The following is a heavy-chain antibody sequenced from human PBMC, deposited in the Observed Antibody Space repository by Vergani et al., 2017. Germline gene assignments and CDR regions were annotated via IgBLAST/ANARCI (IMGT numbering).Heavy chain of an antibody. CDR1: GFTFSSYA. Sequence: EVQLLESGGGLVQPGGSLRLSCAASGFTFSSYAMSWVRQAPGKGLEWVSAISGSGGSTYYADSVKGRFTISRDNSKNTLYLQMNSLRAEDTAVYYCARELRDTAMVMDMDYYYYGMDVWGQGTTVTVSS. D-gene: IGHD5-18*01. CDR2: ISGSGGST. J-gene: IGHJ6*02. CDR3: ARELRDTAMVMDMDYYYYGMDV. V-gene: IGHV3-23*01.